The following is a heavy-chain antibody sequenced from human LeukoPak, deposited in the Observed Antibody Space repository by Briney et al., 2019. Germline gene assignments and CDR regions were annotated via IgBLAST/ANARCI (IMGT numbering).Heavy chain of an antibody. D-gene: IGHD2-2*01. J-gene: IGHJ3*02. V-gene: IGHV4-34*03. CDR2: INHSGST. CDR3: RGICSSNSCFQAHDAFDI. CDR1: GGSFSGYY. Sequence: SETLSLTCAVYGGSFSGYYWSWIRQPPGKGLEWIGEINHSGSTNYNLSLKSRVTISVDTSKNQFSLKLSSVTAADTVVYYCRGICSSNSCFQAHDAFDIWGQGTMVTVSS.